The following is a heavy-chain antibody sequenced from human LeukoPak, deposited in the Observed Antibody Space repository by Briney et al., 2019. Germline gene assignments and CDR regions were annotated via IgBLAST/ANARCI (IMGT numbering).Heavy chain of an antibody. Sequence: SETLSLTCTVSGGSISSYYWSWIRQPPGKGLEWIGYIYTSGSTNYNPSLKSRVTISVDTSKNQFSLKLSSVTAADTAVYYCARLDSSSWYLRYWGQGTLVTVSS. CDR2: IYTSGST. CDR3: ARLDSSSWYLRY. V-gene: IGHV4-4*09. J-gene: IGHJ4*02. D-gene: IGHD6-13*01. CDR1: GGSISSYY.